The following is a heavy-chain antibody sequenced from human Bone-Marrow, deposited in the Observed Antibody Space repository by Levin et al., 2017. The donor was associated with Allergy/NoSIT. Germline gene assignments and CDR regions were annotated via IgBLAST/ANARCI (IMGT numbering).Heavy chain of an antibody. CDR2: IEQDGSVK. CDR3: PRLYYEYWSRGRYFEY. Sequence: LSLTCAASGFTFSTSWMTWVRPAPGKGLEWVANIEQDGSVKDYVDSVKGRFTISRDNAKNSLYLQMNSLRAEAPAVYYCPRLYYEYWSRGRYFEYWGQGTLVTVSS. V-gene: IGHV3-7*01. CDR1: GFTFSTSW. D-gene: IGHD3-3*01. J-gene: IGHJ4*02.